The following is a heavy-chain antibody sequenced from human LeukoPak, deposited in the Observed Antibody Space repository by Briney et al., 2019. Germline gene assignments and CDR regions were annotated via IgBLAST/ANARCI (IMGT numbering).Heavy chain of an antibody. D-gene: IGHD6-19*01. Sequence: PSETLSLTCNVSGDSISSYYWSWIRQTPGKGLEWIGYIYYSGSNNYHPSLKSRVTISVDTSKEQLSLKLSSVTAADTAVYYCARHYPVAGFDYWGRGILVTVSS. V-gene: IGHV4-59*01. CDR2: IYYSGSN. CDR3: ARHYPVAGFDY. J-gene: IGHJ4*02. CDR1: GDSISSYY.